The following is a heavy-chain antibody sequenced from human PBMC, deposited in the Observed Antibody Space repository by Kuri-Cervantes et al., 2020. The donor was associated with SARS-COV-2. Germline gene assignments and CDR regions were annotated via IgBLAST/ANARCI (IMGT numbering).Heavy chain of an antibody. J-gene: IGHJ4*02. CDR3: ARAGSSSWLWYFDY. D-gene: IGHD6-13*01. CDR1: GYSFASYW. Sequence: GESLKISCKASGYSFASYWIGWVRQMPGKGLEWMGVIYPGDSDTRYSPSFQGQVTISADKSISTAYLQWSSLKASDTAMYYCARAGSSSWLWYFDYWGQGTLVTVSS. V-gene: IGHV5-51*01. CDR2: IYPGDSDT.